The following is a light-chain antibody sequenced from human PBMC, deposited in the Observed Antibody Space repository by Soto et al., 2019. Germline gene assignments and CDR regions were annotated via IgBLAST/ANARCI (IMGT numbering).Light chain of an antibody. Sequence: QSVLTQPPSVSAAPGQRVTISCTGSSSNIGAGYDVHWYQQLPGTAPKLLIYGNNNRPSGVPDRFSSSKSGTSASLAITGLQADDEADYYCQSYDSSRGVFGGVTKLTVL. V-gene: IGLV1-40*01. CDR1: SSNIGAGYD. CDR2: GNN. J-gene: IGLJ2*01. CDR3: QSYDSSRGV.